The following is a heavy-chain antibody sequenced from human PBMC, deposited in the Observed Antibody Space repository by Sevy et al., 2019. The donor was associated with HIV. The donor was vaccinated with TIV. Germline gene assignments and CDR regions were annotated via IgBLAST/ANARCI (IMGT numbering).Heavy chain of an antibody. CDR1: GFAFYDYS. CDR3: AREGCTRPHDY. Sequence: GGSLRLSCAASGFAFYDYSMSWIRQAPGKGLEWVATFSFGCGKINYADSVKGRFTISRDNSKNSFYLQMDNLRVEATALYSCAREGCTRPHDYWGQGTRVTVSS. CDR2: FSFGCGKI. V-gene: IGHV3-23*01. J-gene: IGHJ4*02. D-gene: IGHD2-8*01.